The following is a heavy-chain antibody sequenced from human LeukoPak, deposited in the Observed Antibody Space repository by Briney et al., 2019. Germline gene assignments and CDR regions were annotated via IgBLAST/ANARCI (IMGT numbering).Heavy chain of an antibody. CDR3: AQRGVVIRAVIIVGFHKEAYYLDY. V-gene: IGHV3-7*03. CDR1: GFIFSNYW. J-gene: IGHJ4*02. CDR2: INQDGSKE. Sequence: GGALRLSCTASGFIFSNYWMTWVRQAPGKGLEGVAQINQDGSKEYYIDSVKGGFTFSLENPRSTLYLQMNSLRDEDTAVYFCAQRGVVIRAVIIVGFHKEAYYLDYWGQGALVTVSS. D-gene: IGHD3-10*01.